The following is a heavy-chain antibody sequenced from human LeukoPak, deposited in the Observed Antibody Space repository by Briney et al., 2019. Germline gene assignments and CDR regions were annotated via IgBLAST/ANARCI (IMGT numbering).Heavy chain of an antibody. Sequence: PGGSLRLSCAASGFTLSSYAMSWVRQAPGKGLEWVSVIFGAETTFYADSVKGRFSTSRDGSKNTLYLQMNGLRVEDTAVYYCGTSRYSSGSVDDSWGQGTLVTVSS. J-gene: IGHJ4*02. CDR3: GTSRYSSGSVDDS. V-gene: IGHV3-66*01. CDR2: IFGAETT. CDR1: GFTLSSYA. D-gene: IGHD2-15*01.